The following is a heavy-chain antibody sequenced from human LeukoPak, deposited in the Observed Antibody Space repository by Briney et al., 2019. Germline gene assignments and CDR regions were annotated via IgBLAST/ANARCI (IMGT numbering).Heavy chain of an antibody. CDR3: ASGSGSGGYDWFDP. Sequence: SVKVSCKASGGTFSSYAISWVRQAPGQGLEWMGGIIPIFGTANYAQKFQGRVTITTDESTSTAYMELSSLRSEDTAVYYCASGSGSGGYDWFDPWGQGTLVTVSS. CDR2: IIPIFGTA. J-gene: IGHJ5*02. CDR1: GGTFSSYA. V-gene: IGHV1-69*05. D-gene: IGHD3-10*01.